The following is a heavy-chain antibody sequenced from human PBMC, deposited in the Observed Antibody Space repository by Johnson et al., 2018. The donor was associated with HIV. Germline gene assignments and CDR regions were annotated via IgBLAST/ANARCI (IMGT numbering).Heavy chain of an antibody. CDR2: IDTAGDT. Sequence: VQLVESGGGVVRPGGSLRLSCAASGFTFDDYGMSWVRQAPGKGLEWVAEIDTAGDTYYQGSVKGRFTTSRENAKNSLDLQMNSLRAEDTALYYCARERYDYGDQQAEAFDIWGQGTMVTVSS. J-gene: IGHJ3*02. D-gene: IGHD4-17*01. CDR3: ARERYDYGDQQAEAFDI. V-gene: IGHV3-20*04. CDR1: GFTFDDYG.